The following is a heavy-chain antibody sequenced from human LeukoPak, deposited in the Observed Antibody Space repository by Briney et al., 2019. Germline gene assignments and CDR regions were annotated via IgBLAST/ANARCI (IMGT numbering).Heavy chain of an antibody. J-gene: IGHJ6*03. V-gene: IGHV3-23*01. CDR1: GFTFSTYA. D-gene: IGHD2-15*01. Sequence: QPGGSLRLSCVASGFTFSTYAMRWVRQAPGKGLEWVSAISGSGGSTYYADSVKGRFTISRDNSKNTLYLQMNSLRAEDTAVYYCAKDQIGYCSGGSCLDGGLSYMDVWGKGTTVTVSS. CDR2: ISGSGGST. CDR3: AKDQIGYCSGGSCLDGGLSYMDV.